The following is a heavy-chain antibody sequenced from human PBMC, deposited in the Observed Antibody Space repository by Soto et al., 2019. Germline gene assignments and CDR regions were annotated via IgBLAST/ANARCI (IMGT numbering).Heavy chain of an antibody. CDR1: GYTFNSYG. J-gene: IGHJ4*02. V-gene: IGHV1-18*01. CDR2: ISAYNGNT. D-gene: IGHD3-3*01. CDR3: ATRKGRPYEYYFDY. Sequence: APVKVSCKASGYTFNSYGISWVRQAPGQGLEWMGWISAYNGNTNYAQKFQGRVTMTEDTSTDTAYMELSSLRSEDTAVYYCATRKGRPYEYYFDYWGQGTLVTVSS.